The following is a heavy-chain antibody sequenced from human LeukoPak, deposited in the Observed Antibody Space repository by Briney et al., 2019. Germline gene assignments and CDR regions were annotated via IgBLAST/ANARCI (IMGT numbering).Heavy chain of an antibody. J-gene: IGHJ6*03. CDR1: GGSISSYY. CDR3: ARDLVVPAAAYYYYMDV. CDR2: IYYSGST. V-gene: IGHV4-59*01. Sequence: SETLSLTCTVSGGSISSYYWSWIRQPPGKGLEWIGYIYYSGSTNYNPSLKSRVTISVDTSKNQFSLKLSSVTAADTAVYYCARDLVVPAAAYYYYMDVWGKGTTVTVSS. D-gene: IGHD2-2*01.